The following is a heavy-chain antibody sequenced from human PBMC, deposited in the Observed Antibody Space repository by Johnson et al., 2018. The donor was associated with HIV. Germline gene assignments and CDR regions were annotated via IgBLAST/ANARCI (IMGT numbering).Heavy chain of an antibody. Sequence: VQLVESGGALVQPGGSLRLSCAASGFTVSSNYMNWVRQAPGKGLEWVSVIYTGSDSTSYTDSVKDRFTISRDSSQNAVYLQMSSLRAEDTALYYCARGSSGSFDLWGRGTMVTVSS. J-gene: IGHJ3*01. CDR3: ARGSSGSFDL. D-gene: IGHD6-6*01. V-gene: IGHV3-66*01. CDR2: IYTGSDST. CDR1: GFTVSSNY.